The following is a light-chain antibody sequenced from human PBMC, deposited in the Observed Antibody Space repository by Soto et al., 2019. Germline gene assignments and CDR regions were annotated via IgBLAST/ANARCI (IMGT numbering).Light chain of an antibody. CDR1: SSNIGAGYD. CDR3: QSYDSSLIV. Sequence: QSVLTQPPSVPGAPGQRVTISCTGSSSNIGAGYDVHWYQQLPGTAPKLLIYGNSNRPSGVPDRFSGSKSGTSASLAITGLQAEDEADYYCQSYDSSLIVFGTGTKVTVL. J-gene: IGLJ1*01. CDR2: GNS. V-gene: IGLV1-40*01.